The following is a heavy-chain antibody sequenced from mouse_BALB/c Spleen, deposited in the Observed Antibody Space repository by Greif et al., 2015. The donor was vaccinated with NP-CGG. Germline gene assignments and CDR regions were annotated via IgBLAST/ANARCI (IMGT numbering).Heavy chain of an antibody. CDR3: ARDGNYVPDAMDY. CDR1: GFNIKDTY. D-gene: IGHD2-1*01. J-gene: IGHJ4*01. Sequence: LVESGAELVKPGASVKLSCTASGFNIKDTYMHWVKQRPEQGLEWIGRIDTANGNTKYDPKFQGKATITADTSSNTAYLQLSSLTSEDTAVYYCARDGNYVPDAMDYWGQGTSVTVSS. CDR2: IDTANGNT. V-gene: IGHV14-3*02.